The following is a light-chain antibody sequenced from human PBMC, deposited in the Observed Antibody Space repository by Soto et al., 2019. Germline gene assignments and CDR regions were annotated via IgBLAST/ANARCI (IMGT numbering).Light chain of an antibody. CDR3: QQYYSYPLT. J-gene: IGKJ4*01. V-gene: IGKV1-39*01. Sequence: DIQITQSPSSLSASVGDRVTIPCRASQIISSYLNWYQQKPGKTPKLLXYAASSLQSGVPSRFSGCGSGTDFTLTISCLQSEDFATYYCQQYYSYPLTFGGGTKVDI. CDR2: AAS. CDR1: QIISSY.